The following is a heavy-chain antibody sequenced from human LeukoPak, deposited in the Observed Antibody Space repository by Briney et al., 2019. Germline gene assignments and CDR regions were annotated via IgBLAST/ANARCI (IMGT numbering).Heavy chain of an antibody. J-gene: IGHJ4*02. CDR2: INPGNGNT. V-gene: IGHV1-3*01. CDR3: ARVHRTTWSGDY. D-gene: IGHD1-14*01. CDR1: GYTFMSYS. Sequence: ASVKVSCKASGYTFMSYSMHWVRQVPGHRLEWMGWINPGNGNTRYSEKFQGRVTISTDTSASTAYMEMSSLTSDDTAVYYCARVHRTTWSGDYWGQGSLVTVSS.